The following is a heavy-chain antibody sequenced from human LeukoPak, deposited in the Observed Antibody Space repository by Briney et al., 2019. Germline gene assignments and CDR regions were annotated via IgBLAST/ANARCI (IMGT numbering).Heavy chain of an antibody. D-gene: IGHD2-21*02. CDR3: ARDVVAAAINYFDS. CDR2: MSCRGGST. J-gene: IGHJ4*02. V-gene: IGHV3-23*01. Sequence: GSLRLSCALSLFTPSRFATSWVRHARGKGREWVGVMSCRGGSTYYADSVKGRFTISRDNSKNPLSLQMNSLRAEDTAVYYCARDVVAAAINYFDSWGPGTLVTVSS. CDR1: LFTPSRFA.